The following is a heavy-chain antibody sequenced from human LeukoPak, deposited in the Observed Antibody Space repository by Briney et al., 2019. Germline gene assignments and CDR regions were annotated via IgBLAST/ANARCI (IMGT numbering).Heavy chain of an antibody. V-gene: IGHV3-48*03. D-gene: IGHD3-16*02. J-gene: IGHJ4*02. CDR1: GFTFSSYG. CDR3: ARDSIVNFDY. Sequence: PGGSLRLSCAASGFTFSSYGMNWVRQAPGKGLEWVSYISSSGSTIYYADSVKGRFTISRDNAKNSLYLQMNSLRAEDTAVYYCARDSIVNFDYWGQGTLVTVSS. CDR2: ISSSGSTI.